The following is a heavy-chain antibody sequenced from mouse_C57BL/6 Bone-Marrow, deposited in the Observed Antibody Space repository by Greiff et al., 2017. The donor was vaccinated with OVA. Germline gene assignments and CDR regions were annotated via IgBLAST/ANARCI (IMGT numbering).Heavy chain of an antibody. Sequence: QVQLQQPGAELVKPGASVKLSCKASGYTFTSYWMQWVKQRPGQGLEWIGEIDPSDSYTNYNQKFKGKATLTVDTSSSTAYMQLSSLTSEDSAVYYCARDGFYYYAMDYWGQGTSGTVSS. D-gene: IGHD2-3*01. CDR2: IDPSDSYT. V-gene: IGHV1-50*01. CDR1: GYTFTSYW. J-gene: IGHJ4*01. CDR3: ARDGFYYYAMDY.